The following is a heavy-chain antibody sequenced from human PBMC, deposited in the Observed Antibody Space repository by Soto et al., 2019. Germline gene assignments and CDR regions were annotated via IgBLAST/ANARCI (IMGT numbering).Heavy chain of an antibody. CDR2: IRSKAYGGTT. CDR3: TRDEGGGSTDYYYYYGMDV. V-gene: IGHV3-49*03. Sequence: GGSLRLSCTASGFTFGDYAMSWFRQAPGKGLEWVGFIRSKAYGGTTEYAASVKGRFTISRDDSKSIAYLQMNSLKTEDTAVYYCTRDEGGGSTDYYYYYGMDVWGQGTTVTVSS. J-gene: IGHJ6*02. CDR1: GFTFGDYA. D-gene: IGHD6-13*01.